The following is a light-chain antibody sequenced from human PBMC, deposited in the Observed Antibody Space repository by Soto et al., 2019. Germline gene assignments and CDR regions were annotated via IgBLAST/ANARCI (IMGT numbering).Light chain of an antibody. CDR3: SSYTSSTTQV. Sequence: QSALTQPASVSGSPGQSITISCAGTSSDVGAYNYVSWYQQHPGKAPKLVIYEVGDRPSGVSNRFSGSKSGNTASLTISGLQAEAEADYYCSSYTSSTTQVFGGGTKVTVL. J-gene: IGLJ3*02. V-gene: IGLV2-14*01. CDR2: EVG. CDR1: SSDVGAYNY.